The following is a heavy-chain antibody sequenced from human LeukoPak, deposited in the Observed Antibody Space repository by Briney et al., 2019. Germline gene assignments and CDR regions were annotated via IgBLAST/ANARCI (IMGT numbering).Heavy chain of an antibody. CDR3: ARDSFRYYYDSSGYRDFYYNYYMDV. J-gene: IGHJ6*03. V-gene: IGHV3-30*02. CDR1: GFTFSSYG. Sequence: GGSLRLSCAASGFTFSSYGMHWVRQAPGKGLEWVAFIRYDGSNKYYADSVKGRFTISRDNSKNTLYLQMNGLRAEDTAVYYCARDSFRYYYDSSGYRDFYYNYYMDVWGKGTTVTISS. D-gene: IGHD3-22*01. CDR2: IRYDGSNK.